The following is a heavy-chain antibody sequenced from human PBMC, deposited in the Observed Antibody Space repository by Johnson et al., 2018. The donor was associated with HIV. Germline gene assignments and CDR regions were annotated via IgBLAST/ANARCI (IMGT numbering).Heavy chain of an antibody. CDR3: GRDSTSGGTAFDI. J-gene: IGHJ3*02. CDR1: GFTFSNHH. CDR2: INQDGSDK. Sequence: VQLVESGGGVVQPGRSLRLSCAASGFTFSNHHMTWVRQAPGKGLEWVANINQDGSDKYYVESVKGRFTISRDNAQKSLYLEMNTLRDEDTAVYYCGRDSTSGGTAFDIWGQGTMVTVSS. V-gene: IGHV3-7*01. D-gene: IGHD2-15*01.